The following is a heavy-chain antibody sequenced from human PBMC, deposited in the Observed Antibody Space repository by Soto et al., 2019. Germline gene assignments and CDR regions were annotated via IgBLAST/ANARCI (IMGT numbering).Heavy chain of an antibody. J-gene: IGHJ5*02. V-gene: IGHV4-34*01. CDR2: INHSGST. CDR1: GGSFSGYY. D-gene: IGHD2-21*02. Sequence: SETLSLTCAVYGGSFSGYYWSWIRQPPGKGLEWIGEINHSGSTNYNPSLKSRVTISVDTSKNQFSLKLSSVTAADTAVYYCARVMASIVVVTAILNPHYWLDPCGQGTLVTVYS. CDR3: ARVMASIVVVTAILNPHYWLDP.